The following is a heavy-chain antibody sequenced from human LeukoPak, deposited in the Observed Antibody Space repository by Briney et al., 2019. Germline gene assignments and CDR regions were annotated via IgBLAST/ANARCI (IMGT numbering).Heavy chain of an antibody. V-gene: IGHV3-21*01. CDR2: ISSSSSYI. CDR3: ARDRDFWSRYDRIDGWDV. D-gene: IGHD3-3*01. J-gene: IGHJ6*02. CDR1: GFTFSSYS. Sequence: GGSLSLSCVASGFTFSSYSMKWVRQAPGKGLEWVSSISSSSSYIDYADSVKGRFTISRDNAKNSLYLQMRSLRAEDTAVFYCARDRDFWSRYDRIDGWDVWGQGTTVTVSS.